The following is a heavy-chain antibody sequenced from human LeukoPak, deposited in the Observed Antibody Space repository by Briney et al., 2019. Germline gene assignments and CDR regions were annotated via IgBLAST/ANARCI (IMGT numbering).Heavy chain of an antibody. CDR2: IYYSGST. Sequence: SETLSLTRTVSGGSISSYYWSWIRQPPGKGLEWIGYIYYSGSTNYNPSLKSRVTISVDTSKNQFSLKLSSVTAADTAVYYCARGGSGSYHPLGYWGQGTLVTVSS. D-gene: IGHD3-10*01. V-gene: IGHV4-59*01. J-gene: IGHJ4*02. CDR1: GGSISSYY. CDR3: ARGGSGSYHPLGY.